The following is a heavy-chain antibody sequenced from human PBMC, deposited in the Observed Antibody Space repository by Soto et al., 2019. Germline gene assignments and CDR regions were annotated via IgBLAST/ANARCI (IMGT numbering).Heavy chain of an antibody. D-gene: IGHD1-20*01. J-gene: IGHJ5*02. Sequence: HSGTLSLTFAFYGRSFSGYHRSLIRQPPGEGLEWIGEINHSGSTNYNPSLKSRVTISVDTSKNQFSLKLSSVTAADTAVYYCARGTQARYNWIRGWFDPWGQGTLVTVSS. CDR3: ARGTQARYNWIRGWFDP. CDR2: INHSGST. V-gene: IGHV4-34*01. CDR1: GRSFSGYH.